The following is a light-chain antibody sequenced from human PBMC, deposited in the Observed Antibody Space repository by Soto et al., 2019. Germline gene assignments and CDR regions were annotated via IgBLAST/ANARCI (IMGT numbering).Light chain of an antibody. CDR2: RAS. V-gene: IGKV3-15*01. Sequence: EIVIPHSPAILSVSPGDRVTLSCRAGQSVSNNLAWYQQRPGQAPTLLIYRASERATGVPDRFSGRGSGTEFTLTISSLQSDDFVVYFCQQYNNWPTWTFGHGTNVDIK. J-gene: IGKJ1*01. CDR1: QSVSNN. CDR3: QQYNNWPTWT.